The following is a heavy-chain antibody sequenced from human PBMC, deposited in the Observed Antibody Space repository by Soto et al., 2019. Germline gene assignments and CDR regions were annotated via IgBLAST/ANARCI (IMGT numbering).Heavy chain of an antibody. CDR2: ISYDGSNK. CDR3: AKALDSGVVAI. D-gene: IGHD3-3*01. V-gene: IGHV3-30*18. CDR1: GFTFSSYG. J-gene: IGHJ3*02. Sequence: QVQLVESGGGVVQPGRSLRLSCAASGFTFSSYGMHWVRQAPGKGLEWVAVISYDGSNKYYADSVKGRFNISRDNSKNSLYLQMNSLGAEDTAVYYCAKALDSGVVAIWGQRTMFTVSS.